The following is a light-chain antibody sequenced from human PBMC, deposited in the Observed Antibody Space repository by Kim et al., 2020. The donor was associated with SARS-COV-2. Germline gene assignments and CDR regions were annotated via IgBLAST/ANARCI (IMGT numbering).Light chain of an antibody. J-gene: IGLJ2*01. V-gene: IGLV3-21*04. Sequence: PGKTARITCRGNNIGGKSVQWYQQKPGQAPVLVISYDSDRPSGIPERFSVSNSGNTATLTINGVEAGDEADYYCQVWDNRSDHAIFGGGTQLTVL. CDR3: QVWDNRSDHAI. CDR2: YDS. CDR1: NIGGKS.